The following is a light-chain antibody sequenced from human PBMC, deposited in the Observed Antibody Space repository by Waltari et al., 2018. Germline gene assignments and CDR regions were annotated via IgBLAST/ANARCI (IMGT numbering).Light chain of an antibody. J-gene: IGKJ1*01. CDR3: QQYNRYST. CDR1: QRVNSW. Sequence: DIQMTQSPSTLSASVGDRVAITCRASQRVNSWLAWYQQKPGKAPKFLIYKASILESGVPASFSGSGSGTEFTLTISNLQPDDFATYYGQQYNRYSTFGQGTKVELK. V-gene: IGKV1-5*03. CDR2: KAS.